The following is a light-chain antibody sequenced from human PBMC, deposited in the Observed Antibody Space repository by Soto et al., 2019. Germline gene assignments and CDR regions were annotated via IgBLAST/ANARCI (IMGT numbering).Light chain of an antibody. V-gene: IGLV1-51*02. CDR1: SSNIGSNY. J-gene: IGLJ1*01. CDR3: GTWDSTDYV. CDR2: ENN. Sequence: QSLLKQAPSVSAAPGQKVTISCSGNSSNIGSNYVSWYQQLPGTAPKLLIYENNKRPSGIPDRFSGSKSGTSATLGITGLQTGDEADYYCGTWDSTDYVFGTGTKVTVL.